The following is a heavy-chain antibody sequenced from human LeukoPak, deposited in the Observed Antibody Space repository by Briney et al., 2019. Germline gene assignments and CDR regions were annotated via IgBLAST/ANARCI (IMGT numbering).Heavy chain of an antibody. Sequence: PSETLSLTCAVYGGSFSGYYWSWIRQPPGKGLEWIGEINHSRSTNYNPSLKSRVTISVDTSKNQFSLKLSSVTAADTAVYYCARDNWFSGAAFDIWGQGTMVTVSS. V-gene: IGHV4-34*01. CDR1: GGSFSGYY. CDR2: INHSRST. D-gene: IGHD1-20*01. CDR3: ARDNWFSGAAFDI. J-gene: IGHJ3*02.